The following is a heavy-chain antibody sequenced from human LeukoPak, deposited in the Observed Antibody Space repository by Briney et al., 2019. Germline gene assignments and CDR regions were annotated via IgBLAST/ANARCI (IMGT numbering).Heavy chain of an antibody. J-gene: IGHJ4*02. Sequence: ETLSLTCIVSSGSINNHYWSWIRQPPGKGLEWIGYIYDSWNTNYNPSLQSRVTISMDASRNQFSLNLTSVTAADTAVYCARDQIGYGLDYWGQGTLVTVSS. D-gene: IGHD5-18*01. CDR3: ARDQIGYGLDY. CDR1: SGSINNHY. CDR2: IYDSWNT. V-gene: IGHV4-59*11.